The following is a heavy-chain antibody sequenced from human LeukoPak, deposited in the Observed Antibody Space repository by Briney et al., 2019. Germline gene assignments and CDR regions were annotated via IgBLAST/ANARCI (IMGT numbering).Heavy chain of an antibody. CDR1: GFTFDDYA. CDR2: ISWNSGSI. V-gene: IGHV3-9*01. CDR3: ACLRGPSDY. D-gene: IGHD4-17*01. J-gene: IGHJ4*02. Sequence: PGRSLRLSCAASGFTFDDYAMHWVRQAPGKGLEWVSGISWNSGSIGYADSVKGRFTISRDNAKNSLYLQMDSLTADDTAVYFCACLRGPSDYWGQGTLVTVSS.